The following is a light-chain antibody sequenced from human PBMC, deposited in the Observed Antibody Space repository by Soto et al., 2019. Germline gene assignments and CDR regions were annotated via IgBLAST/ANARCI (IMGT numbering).Light chain of an antibody. Sequence: QSALTQPASVSGSPGQSITISCTGTSSDVGTYNYVSWYQQHPGKAPKLMIYDVTYRPSGVSDRFSGSKSGDTASLTISGLQADDEADYYCSSYTDGSTLYVFGTGTKLTVL. CDR2: DVT. CDR3: SSYTDGSTLYV. CDR1: SSDVGTYNY. J-gene: IGLJ1*01. V-gene: IGLV2-14*03.